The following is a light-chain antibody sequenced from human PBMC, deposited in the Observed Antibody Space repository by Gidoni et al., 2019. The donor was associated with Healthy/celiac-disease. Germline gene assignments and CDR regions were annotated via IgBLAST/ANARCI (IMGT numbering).Light chain of an antibody. V-gene: IGKV1-39*01. CDR3: QQSYSTPWT. J-gene: IGKJ2*02. CDR1: QSISSY. Sequence: DIQMTQSPSSLSASVGDRVTITCRASQSISSYLNGYQQKPGKAPKLLIYAASSLQSGVPSRFSGSGSGTDFTLTISSLQPEDFATYYCQQSYSTPWTFGQGTKLEIK. CDR2: AAS.